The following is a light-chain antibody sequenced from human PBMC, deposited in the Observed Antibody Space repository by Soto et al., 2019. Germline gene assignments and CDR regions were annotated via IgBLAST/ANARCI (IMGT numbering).Light chain of an antibody. CDR1: QSVSSSY. CDR3: QQYGSSPPLT. V-gene: IGKV3-20*01. J-gene: IGKJ3*01. CDR2: GAS. Sequence: EIVLTQSPGTLSLSPGERATLSCRASQSVSSSYLAWYQQKPGQAPRLLIYGASSRATGIPDRFSGSGSGTAFTLTISSLEPEDFAVYYCQQYGSSPPLTFGPGTKVDIK.